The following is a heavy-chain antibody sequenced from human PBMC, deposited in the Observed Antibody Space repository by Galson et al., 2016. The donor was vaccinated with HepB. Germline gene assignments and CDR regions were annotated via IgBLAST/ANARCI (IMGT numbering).Heavy chain of an antibody. J-gene: IGHJ5*02. Sequence: SETLSLTCAVSGGSFSHYSWSWVRQPPGKGLEWIGEINYDETTNYNPSLKSRVTMSVDTSKNQFSLKLTSMIAADTAVYYCVRGRGYYYGSGSYHPHGWFDPGGQGPLVPVSS. CDR1: GGSFSHYS. CDR3: VRGRGYYYGSGSYHPHGWFDP. D-gene: IGHD3-10*01. V-gene: IGHV4-34*01. CDR2: INYDETT.